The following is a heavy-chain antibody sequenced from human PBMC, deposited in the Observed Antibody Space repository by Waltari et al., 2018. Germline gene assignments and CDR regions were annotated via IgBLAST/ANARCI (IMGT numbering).Heavy chain of an antibody. V-gene: IGHV3-7*01. Sequence: EVQVVESGGCLVQHGGSLRLSCVPPGFTFSNYWMSWVRQAPGKGLEWVANIKPDGSEKNHVDSVKGRFTISRDNAKNSLYLQMNSLRAEDTAVYYCVQGGFYYADWGQGTLVTVSS. CDR1: GFTFSNYW. CDR2: IKPDGSEK. J-gene: IGHJ4*02. CDR3: VQGGFYYAD. D-gene: IGHD3-10*01.